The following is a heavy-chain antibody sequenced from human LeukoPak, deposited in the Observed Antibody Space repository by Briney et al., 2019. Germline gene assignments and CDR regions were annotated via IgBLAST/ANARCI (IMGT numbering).Heavy chain of an antibody. CDR1: GGTFSSYA. CDR3: ARERWTMVRGVIIMERWDDY. J-gene: IGHJ4*02. CDR2: IIPIFGTA. D-gene: IGHD3-10*01. Sequence: SVKVSCKASGGTFSSYAISWVRQAPGQGLEWMGGIIPIFGTASYAQKFQGRVTITADESTSTAYMELSSLRSEDTAVYYCARERWTMVRGVIIMERWDDYWGQGTLVTVSS. V-gene: IGHV1-69*13.